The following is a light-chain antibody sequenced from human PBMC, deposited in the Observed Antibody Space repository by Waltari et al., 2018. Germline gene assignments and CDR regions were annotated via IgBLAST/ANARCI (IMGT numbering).Light chain of an antibody. V-gene: IGLV4-69*01. CDR1: SGHSSNI. CDR2: VNSDGSH. CDR3: QTGGHGTWV. J-gene: IGLJ3*02. Sequence: QLVLTQSPSASASLGASVKLTCTLDSGHSSNIIAWLQQRPEKGPRYLMKVNSDGSHTKGDEVPDRFSGSSSGAERYLTSSNGQSEDEADYYCQTGGHGTWVFGGGTTLTVL.